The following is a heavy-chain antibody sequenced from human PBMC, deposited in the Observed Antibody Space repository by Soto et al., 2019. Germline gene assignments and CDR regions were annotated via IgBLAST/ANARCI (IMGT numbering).Heavy chain of an antibody. CDR2: ISGGGDYT. CDR3: AKKDGTDGYYDAFDI. D-gene: IGHD3-22*01. J-gene: IGHJ3*02. V-gene: IGHV3-23*01. CDR1: GFTFSNYA. Sequence: PGGSLRLSCTASGFTFSNYAMSWVRQAPGKGLEWVSSISGGGDYTYYADSVKGRFTISRDNSKNTLFLQMNSLRVEDTALYYCAKKDGTDGYYDAFDIWGRGTMVTVS.